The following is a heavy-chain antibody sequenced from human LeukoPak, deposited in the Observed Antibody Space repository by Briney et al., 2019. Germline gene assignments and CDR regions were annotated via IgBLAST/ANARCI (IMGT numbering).Heavy chain of an antibody. CDR1: GGSISSSSYY. J-gene: IGHJ4*02. V-gene: IGHV4-39*07. Sequence: PSETLSLTCTVSGGSISSSSYYWGWIRQPPGKGLEWIGSIHYSGSTYYNPSLKSRVTISVDTSKNQFSLKLSSVTAADTAVYYCACPFTYSSSWPVGYWGQGTLVTVSS. D-gene: IGHD6-13*01. CDR3: ACPFTYSSSWPVGY. CDR2: IHYSGST.